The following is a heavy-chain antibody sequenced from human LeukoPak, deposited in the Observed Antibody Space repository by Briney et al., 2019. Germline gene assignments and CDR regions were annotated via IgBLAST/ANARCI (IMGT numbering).Heavy chain of an antibody. CDR3: ARHDYGSSWYRQFDP. CDR1: GGSIRDSY. CDR2: IYYTGSS. Sequence: SETLSLTCNVSGGSIRDSYWSWIRQPPGKGLEWIGYIYYTGSSSYNPSLKNRVTISVDTSKNQFSLKLTSVTAADTAVYYCARHDYGSSWYRQFDPWGQGTLVTVSS. J-gene: IGHJ5*02. D-gene: IGHD6-13*01. V-gene: IGHV4-59*08.